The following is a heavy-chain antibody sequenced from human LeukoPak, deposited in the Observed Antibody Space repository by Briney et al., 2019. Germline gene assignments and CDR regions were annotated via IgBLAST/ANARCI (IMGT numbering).Heavy chain of an antibody. V-gene: IGHV1-18*01. CDR2: ISPYNGDT. CDR3: ARDAPGSTFDN. D-gene: IGHD6-13*01. Sequence: ASVKVSCKASGYTFTSYGISWVRQAPGQGLEWMGWISPYNGDTNYAQRLQGRVTMTTDTSTSTAYMDLSSLRSDDTAVYYWARDAPGSTFDNWGQGTLVTVSS. CDR1: GYTFTSYG. J-gene: IGHJ4*02.